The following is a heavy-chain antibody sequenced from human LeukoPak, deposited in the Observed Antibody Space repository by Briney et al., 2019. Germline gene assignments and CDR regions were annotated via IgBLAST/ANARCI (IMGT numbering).Heavy chain of an antibody. J-gene: IGHJ4*02. V-gene: IGHV3-64D*09. Sequence: PGGSLRLSCSASGFTFSYYAMHWVRQAAGKGLEFVSGISSNGGSTYYADSLKGRFTVSRDNSNNTLYLQMSSLRAEDTAIYYCAKGPTYDSLPYYFDYWGQGTPVTVSS. CDR2: ISSNGGST. CDR3: AKGPTYDSLPYYFDY. CDR1: GFTFSYYA. D-gene: IGHD3-22*01.